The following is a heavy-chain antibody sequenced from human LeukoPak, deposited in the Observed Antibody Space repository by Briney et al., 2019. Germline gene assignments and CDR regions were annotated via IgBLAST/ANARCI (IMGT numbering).Heavy chain of an antibody. V-gene: IGHV3-33*01. J-gene: IGHJ3*02. CDR3: ARSVVVVDDDAFGI. D-gene: IGHD3-22*01. CDR2: IWYDGSNK. CDR1: GFTFSSYG. Sequence: GGSLRLSCTASGFTFSSYGMHWVRQAPGKGLEWVAVIWYDGSNKYYADSVKGRFTISRDNSKNTLYLQMNSLRAEDTAVYYCARSVVVVDDDAFGIWGQGTMVTVSS.